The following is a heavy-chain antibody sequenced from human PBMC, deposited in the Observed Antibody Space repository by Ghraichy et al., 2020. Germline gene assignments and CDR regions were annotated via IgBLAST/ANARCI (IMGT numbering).Heavy chain of an antibody. CDR1: GFTVSSNY. CDR3: ARSPTLSSSSNFFFDY. D-gene: IGHD6-13*01. Sequence: GGSLRLSCAASGFTVSSNYMSWVRQAPGKGLEWVSVIYSGGSTYYADSVKGRFTISRDNSKNTLYLQMNSLRAEDTAVYYCARSPTLSSSSNFFFDYWGQGTLVTVSS. J-gene: IGHJ4*02. V-gene: IGHV3-53*01. CDR2: IYSGGST.